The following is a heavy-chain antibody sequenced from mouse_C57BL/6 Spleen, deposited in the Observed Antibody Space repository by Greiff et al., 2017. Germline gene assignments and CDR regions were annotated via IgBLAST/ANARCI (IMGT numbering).Heavy chain of an antibody. J-gene: IGHJ1*03. D-gene: IGHD1-1*01. Sequence: QVQLQQSGPELVKPGASVKISCKASGYAFSSSWMNWVKQRPGKGLEWIGRIYPGDGDTNYNGKFKGKATLTADKSSSTAYMQLSSLTSEDSAVYFCARLGTTVPGYFDVWGTGTTVTVSS. CDR3: ARLGTTVPGYFDV. CDR2: IYPGDGDT. CDR1: GYAFSSSW. V-gene: IGHV1-82*01.